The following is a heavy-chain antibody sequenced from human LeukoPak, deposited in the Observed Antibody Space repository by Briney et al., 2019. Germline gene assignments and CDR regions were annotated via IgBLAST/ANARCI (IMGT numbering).Heavy chain of an antibody. D-gene: IGHD6-13*01. Sequence: GSSVKVSCKASGGTFSSYAISWVRQAPGQGLEWMGRIIPILGIANYAQKFQGRVTITADTSTSTAYMELRSLRSDDTAVYYCARVGSSFYFDYWGQGTLVTVSS. V-gene: IGHV1-69*04. J-gene: IGHJ4*02. CDR1: GGTFSSYA. CDR3: ARVGSSFYFDY. CDR2: IIPILGIA.